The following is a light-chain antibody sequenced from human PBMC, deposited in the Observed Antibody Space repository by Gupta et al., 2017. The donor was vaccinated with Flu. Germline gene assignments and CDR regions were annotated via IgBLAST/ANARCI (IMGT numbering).Light chain of an antibody. CDR2: ATN. CDR1: SSNIGANYD. Sequence: QSVLTQPPSVSGGPGPRVTISCTGSSSNIGANYDVHWYQQLPGKAPKLLIYATNNRPAGVSDRVPGSTAGTSASLVITGLQAEDGADDDCPASDTSLSGCVFGGGTKL. V-gene: IGLV1-40*01. J-gene: IGLJ3*02. CDR3: PASDTSLSGCV.